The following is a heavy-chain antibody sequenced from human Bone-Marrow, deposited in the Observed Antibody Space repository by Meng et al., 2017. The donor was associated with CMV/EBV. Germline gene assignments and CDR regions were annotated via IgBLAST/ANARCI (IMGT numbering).Heavy chain of an antibody. Sequence: QVPLQQWGAGLLQPSETLSLPCAVYGGSFRGYYWTWIRQPPGKGLDWIGEMNHIGGTKYNSSLNSRVTISADTSKNQFSLKLTSVTAADTAVYYCARDGRQLWSGYWGQGTLVTVSS. D-gene: IGHD5-18*01. CDR2: MNHIGGT. J-gene: IGHJ4*02. CDR3: ARDGRQLWSGY. CDR1: GGSFRGYY. V-gene: IGHV4-34*01.